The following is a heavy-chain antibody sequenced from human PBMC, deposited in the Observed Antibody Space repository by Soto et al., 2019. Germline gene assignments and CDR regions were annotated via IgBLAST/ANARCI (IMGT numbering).Heavy chain of an antibody. J-gene: IGHJ4*02. CDR3: WGYDNSGSGRENPIDY. CDR2: IKQDGSQK. CDR1: GFTFSTYW. V-gene: IGHV3-7*01. D-gene: IGHD3-22*01. Sequence: GGSLRLSCTASGFTFSTYWMTWVRQAPGKGLEWVANIKQDGSQKYYVDSVKGRFTISRDNAKNSLYLQMNSLRAEDTAVYYCWGYDNSGSGRENPIDYWGQGTLVTVSS.